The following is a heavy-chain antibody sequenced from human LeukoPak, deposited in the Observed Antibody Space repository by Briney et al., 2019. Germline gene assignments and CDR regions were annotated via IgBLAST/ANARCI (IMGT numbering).Heavy chain of an antibody. CDR1: GGTFSSYA. V-gene: IGHV1-69*05. CDR2: IIPIFGTA. D-gene: IGHD5-18*01. Sequence: GSSVKVSCKASGGTFSSYAISWVRQAPGQGLEWMGGIIPIFGTANYAQKFQGRVTITTDESTSTAYMELSSLRSEDTAVYYCATALSGYRWAFDIWGQGTMVTVSS. J-gene: IGHJ3*02. CDR3: ATALSGYRWAFDI.